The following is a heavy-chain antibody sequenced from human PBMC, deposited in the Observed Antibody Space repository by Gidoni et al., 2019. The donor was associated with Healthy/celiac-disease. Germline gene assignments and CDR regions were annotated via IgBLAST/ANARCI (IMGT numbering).Heavy chain of an antibody. V-gene: IGHV1-69*06. CDR2: IIPIFVTA. D-gene: IGHD5-18*01. CDR3: ASLNRGYSYGYLTFDY. CDR1: GGTLSSYA. Sequence: QVQLVQSGAEVKKPGSAGKVSCKASGGTLSSYAISWVRQAPGQGLEWMGGIIPIFVTANYAQKFQGRVTITADKSTSTAYMELSSLRSEDTAVYYCASLNRGYSYGYLTFDYWGQGTLVTVSS. J-gene: IGHJ4*02.